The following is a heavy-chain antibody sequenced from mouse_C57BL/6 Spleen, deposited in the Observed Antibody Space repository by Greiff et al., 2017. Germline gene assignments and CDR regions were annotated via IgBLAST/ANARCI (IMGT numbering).Heavy chain of an antibody. Sequence: QVQLQQSGPELVKPGASVKISCKASGYAFSSSWMNWVKQRPGKGLEWIGRIYPGDGDTNYNGKFKGKATLTADKSSSTAYMQLSSLTSEDSAVYFCASYDYDGNWFAYWGQGTLVTVSA. CDR1: GYAFSSSW. CDR3: ASYDYDGNWFAY. D-gene: IGHD2-4*01. V-gene: IGHV1-82*01. CDR2: IYPGDGDT. J-gene: IGHJ3*01.